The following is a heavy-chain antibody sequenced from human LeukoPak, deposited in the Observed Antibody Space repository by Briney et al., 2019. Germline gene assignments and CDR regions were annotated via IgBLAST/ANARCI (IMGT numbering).Heavy chain of an antibody. CDR1: GGSISSYY. Sequence: SETLSLTCTVSGGSISSYYWSWIRQPPGKGLEWIGYIYYSGSTNYNPSLKSRVTISVDTPKNQFSLKLSSVTAADTAVYYCARAHGFARGWFDPWGQGTLVTVSS. CDR3: ARAHGFARGWFDP. D-gene: IGHD3-10*01. V-gene: IGHV4-59*01. CDR2: IYYSGST. J-gene: IGHJ5*02.